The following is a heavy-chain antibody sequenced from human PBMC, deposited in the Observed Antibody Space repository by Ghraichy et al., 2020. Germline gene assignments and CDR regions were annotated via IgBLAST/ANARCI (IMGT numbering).Heavy chain of an antibody. Sequence: SETLSLTCSVSGQSISSGNYWGWIRRPPGKGLEWIGTLFYGGNSYYNPSLKSRVIILLDASKNQLSLRLYSVTAADTAIYYCARAPTIFARFDPWGQGTLVTVSS. CDR3: ARAPTIFARFDP. J-gene: IGHJ5*02. D-gene: IGHD3-3*01. CDR2: LFYGGNS. V-gene: IGHV4-38-2*02. CDR1: GQSISSGNY.